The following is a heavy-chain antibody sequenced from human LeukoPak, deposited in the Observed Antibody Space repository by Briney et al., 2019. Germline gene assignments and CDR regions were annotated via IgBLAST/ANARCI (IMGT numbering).Heavy chain of an antibody. V-gene: IGHV4-61*08. CDR2: IYYSGST. CDR3: ARHSIPRSERWRALAYYFDY. CDR1: GGSISSGGHY. Sequence: SETLSLTCTVSGGSISSGGHYWSWIRQPPGKGLEWIGYIYYSGSTNYNPSLKSRVTISVDTSKNQFSLKLSSVTAADTAVYYCARHSIPRSERWRALAYYFDYWGQGTLVTVSS. J-gene: IGHJ4*02. D-gene: IGHD5-24*01.